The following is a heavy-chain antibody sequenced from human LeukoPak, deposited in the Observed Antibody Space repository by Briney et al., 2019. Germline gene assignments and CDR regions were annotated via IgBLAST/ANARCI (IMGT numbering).Heavy chain of an antibody. CDR2: IYTSGST. V-gene: IGHV4-61*02. Sequence: SETLSLTCTVSGGSISSGSYYWSWIRQPAGKGLEWIGRIYTSGSTNYNPSLKSRVTISVDTSKNQFSLKLSSVTAADTAVYYCATTLYSSGWYRVDYWGQGTLVTVSS. D-gene: IGHD6-19*01. CDR1: GGSISSGSYY. CDR3: ATTLYSSGWYRVDY. J-gene: IGHJ4*02.